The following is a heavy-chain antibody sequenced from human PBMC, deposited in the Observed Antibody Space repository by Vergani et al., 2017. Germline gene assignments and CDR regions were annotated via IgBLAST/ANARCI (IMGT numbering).Heavy chain of an antibody. CDR3: GRVADFYGLGSRLLDL. CDR1: GGSMSGYY. Sequence: QVRLQESGPGLVKPSETLSLTCSVSGGSMSGYYWSWIRQPPGKELEWIGYMYHSGSTNYNPSLETRVTISGDTSKNQFSLKLNSVTAADTAWYYCGRVADFYGLGSRLLDLWGQGILVTVSS. J-gene: IGHJ5*02. CDR2: MYHSGST. D-gene: IGHD3-10*01. V-gene: IGHV4-59*01.